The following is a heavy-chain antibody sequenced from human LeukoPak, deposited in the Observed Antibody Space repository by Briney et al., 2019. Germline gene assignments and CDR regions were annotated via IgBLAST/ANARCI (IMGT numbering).Heavy chain of an antibody. Sequence: PGGTLRLSCAASGFTFRNFGMTWVRQAPGKGLEWVSSISSSSSYIYYADSVRGRFTISRDNAKNSLYLQMNSLRAEDTAVYYCACMSRDSSGYYSQRTTDYWGQGTLVTVPS. CDR3: ACMSRDSSGYYSQRTTDY. J-gene: IGHJ4*02. V-gene: IGHV3-21*01. D-gene: IGHD3-22*01. CDR1: GFTFRNFG. CDR2: ISSSSSYI.